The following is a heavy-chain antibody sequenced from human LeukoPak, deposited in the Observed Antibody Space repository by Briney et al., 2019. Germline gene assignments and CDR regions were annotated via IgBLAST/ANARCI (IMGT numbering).Heavy chain of an antibody. CDR1: GGTFSSYA. CDR3: ARAPQLWLLSYFDY. J-gene: IGHJ4*02. V-gene: IGHV1-69*05. CDR2: ITPIFGTA. Sequence: SVKVSCKASGGTFSSYAISWVRQAPGQGLEWMGGITPIFGTANYAQKFQGRVTITTDESTSTAYMELSSLRSEDTAVYYCARAPQLWLLSYFDYWGQGTLVTVSS. D-gene: IGHD5-18*01.